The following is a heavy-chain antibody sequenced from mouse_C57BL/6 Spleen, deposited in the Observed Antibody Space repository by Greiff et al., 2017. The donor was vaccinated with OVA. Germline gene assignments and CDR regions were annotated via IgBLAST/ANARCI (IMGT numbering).Heavy chain of an antibody. Sequence: QVQLQQSGPELVKPGASVKISCKASGYAFSSSWMNWVKQRPGKGLEWIGRIYPGDGDTNYNGKFKGKATLTADKSSSTAYMQLSSLTSVDSAVYFCAISPSVSDGAMDYWGPGPSVTVSS. V-gene: IGHV1-82*01. CDR2: IYPGDGDT. CDR3: AISPSVSDGAMDY. J-gene: IGHJ4*01. CDR1: GYAFSSSW.